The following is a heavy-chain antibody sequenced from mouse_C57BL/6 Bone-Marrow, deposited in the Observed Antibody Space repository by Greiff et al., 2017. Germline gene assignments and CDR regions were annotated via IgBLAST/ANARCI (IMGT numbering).Heavy chain of an antibody. D-gene: IGHD1-2*01. CDR3: ARPQYYGKAMEE. CDR1: GYTFTSYW. Sequence: QVQLQQPGAELVKPGASVKMSCKASGYTFTSYWITWVKQRPGQGLEWIGDIYPGSGSTNYNEKFKSKATLTVDTSSSTAYMQISSLTSEDSAVDYCARPQYYGKAMEEWGQGTAVTVSS. V-gene: IGHV1-55*01. J-gene: IGHJ4*01. CDR2: IYPGSGST.